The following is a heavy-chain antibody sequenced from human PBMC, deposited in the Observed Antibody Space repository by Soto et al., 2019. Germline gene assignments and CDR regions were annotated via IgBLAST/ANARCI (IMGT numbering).Heavy chain of an antibody. Sequence: QVQLQESGPGLVKPSETLSLTCTVSGASVSSYYWTWMRQPPGKGLEWIGYIHYSGSTNFDPSLKSRVTIPVDTSKNQFSLKLSSVTAADTAVYFCARPSGRSDWYFDLWGRGTLVTVSS. CDR2: IHYSGST. D-gene: IGHD3-10*01. J-gene: IGHJ2*01. CDR1: GASVSSYY. CDR3: ARPSGRSDWYFDL. V-gene: IGHV4-59*08.